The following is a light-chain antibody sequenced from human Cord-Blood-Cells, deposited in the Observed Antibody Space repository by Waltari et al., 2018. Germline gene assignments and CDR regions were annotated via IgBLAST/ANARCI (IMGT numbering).Light chain of an antibody. Sequence: QSVLTQPPSASGTPGQRVTISCSGSSSNLGSNYVYWYQQLPGTAPKLLSYRNNQRPSGVPDGFSGAKSGTSASLAISGLRSEDEAEYYCAAWDDSLSGVVFGGGTKLTVL. CDR2: RNN. V-gene: IGLV1-47*01. CDR1: SSNLGSNY. J-gene: IGLJ2*01. CDR3: AAWDDSLSGVV.